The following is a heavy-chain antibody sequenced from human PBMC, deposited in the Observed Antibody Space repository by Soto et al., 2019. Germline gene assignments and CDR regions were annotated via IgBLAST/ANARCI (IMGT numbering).Heavy chain of an antibody. D-gene: IGHD5-12*01. CDR2: IVPIVDTS. CDR3: VRVVAIPGYPDN. CDR1: GGTFSSCA. Sequence: VQLVQSGAEVRQPASSVKVSCKTSGGTFSSCAISWVRQAPGQGLEWMGGIVPIVDTSTYAQKFQGRVTITADESTSTVYMELSSLRSDDTAVYYCVRVVAIPGYPDNWGQGTLVTVSS. V-gene: IGHV1-69*12. J-gene: IGHJ4*02.